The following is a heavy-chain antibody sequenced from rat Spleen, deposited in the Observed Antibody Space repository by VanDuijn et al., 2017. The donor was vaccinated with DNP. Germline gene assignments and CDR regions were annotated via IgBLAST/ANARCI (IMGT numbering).Heavy chain of an antibody. CDR2: INPSGGYT. CDR1: GFTLSDYG. Sequence: EVQLVESGGGLVQPGRSMKLSCVASGFTLSDYGMHWIRQAPTKGPEWVASINPSGGYTYYRDSVRGRFTISRDYARSTLYLQMDSLRSEDTATYYCATSSYFGYDYGFAYWGQGTLVTVSS. J-gene: IGHJ3*01. D-gene: IGHD1-7*01. CDR3: ATSSYFGYDYGFAY. V-gene: IGHV5-19*01.